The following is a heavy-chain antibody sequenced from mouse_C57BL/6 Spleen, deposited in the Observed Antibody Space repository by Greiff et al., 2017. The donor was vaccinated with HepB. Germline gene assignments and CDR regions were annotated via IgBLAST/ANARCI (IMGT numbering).Heavy chain of an antibody. J-gene: IGHJ4*01. V-gene: IGHV5-12*01. CDR2: ISNGGGST. CDR3: ARHGDSSGSDAMDY. CDR1: GFTFSDYY. D-gene: IGHD3-2*02. Sequence: EVQVVESGGGLVQPGGSLKLSCAASGFTFSDYYMYWVRQTPEKRLEWVAYISNGGGSTYYPDTVKGRFTISRDNAKNTLYLQMSRLKSEDTAMYYCARHGDSSGSDAMDYWGQGTSVTVSS.